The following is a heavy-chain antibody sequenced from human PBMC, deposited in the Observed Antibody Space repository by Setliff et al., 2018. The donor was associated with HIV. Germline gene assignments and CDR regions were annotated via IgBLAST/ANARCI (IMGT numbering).Heavy chain of an antibody. CDR2: IYTSGST. J-gene: IGHJ3*02. CDR3: ARHSPNVGVRGDAFDI. CDR1: GGSISSGSHY. D-gene: IGHD2-8*01. Sequence: TLSLTCTVSGGSISSGSHYWSWIRQPAGKGLEWIGLIYTSGSTNYNPSLRSRVTISVDTSKNHFSLRLSSVTAADTAVYYCARHSPNVGVRGDAFDIWGQGTVVTVSS. V-gene: IGHV4-61*02.